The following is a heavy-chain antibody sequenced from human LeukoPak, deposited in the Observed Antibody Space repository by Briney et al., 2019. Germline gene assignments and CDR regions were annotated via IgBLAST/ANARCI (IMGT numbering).Heavy chain of an antibody. V-gene: IGHV4-38-2*02. Sequence: SETLSLTCTVSGYSISSGYYWGWIRQPPGKGLEWIGIIYHSGRTFYNPSLKSRVTISVDTSKNQFSLKLTSVTAADTAVYYCARVVQSTDSSGFYLPEYFQHWGQGTLVTVSS. D-gene: IGHD3-22*01. CDR2: IYHSGRT. J-gene: IGHJ1*01. CDR1: GYSISSGYY. CDR3: ARVVQSTDSSGFYLPEYFQH.